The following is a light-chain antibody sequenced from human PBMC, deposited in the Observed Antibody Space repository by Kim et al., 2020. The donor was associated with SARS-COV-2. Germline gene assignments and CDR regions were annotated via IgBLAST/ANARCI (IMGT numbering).Light chain of an antibody. V-gene: IGKV3-20*01. CDR1: QSVTSNY. J-gene: IGKJ5*01. Sequence: PGERATLSCRASQSVTSNYLAWDQQKPGQAPRLIIFGASNRAIGIPDRFTGSRSGTVFTLTISRLEPEAFAVYYCQQYGSSPGITFGQGTRL. CDR3: QQYGSSPGIT. CDR2: GAS.